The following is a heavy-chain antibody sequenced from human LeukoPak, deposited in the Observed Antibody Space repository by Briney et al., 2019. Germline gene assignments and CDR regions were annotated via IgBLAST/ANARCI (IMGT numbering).Heavy chain of an antibody. J-gene: IGHJ4*02. CDR3: ARGYGVMITFGGVLDY. CDR2: INHSGST. V-gene: IGHV4-34*01. CDR1: GGSFSGYY. Sequence: PSETLSLTCAVYGGSFSGYYWSWIRQPPGKGLEWIGEINHSGSTNYNPSLKSRVTISVDTSKNQFSLKLSSVTAADTAVYYCARGYGVMITFGGVLDYWGQGTLVTVSS. D-gene: IGHD3-16*01.